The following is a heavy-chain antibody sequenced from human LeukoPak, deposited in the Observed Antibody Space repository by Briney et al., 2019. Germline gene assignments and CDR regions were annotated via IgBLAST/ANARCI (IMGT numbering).Heavy chain of an antibody. CDR1: GGSFSGYY. J-gene: IGHJ4*02. V-gene: IGHV4-34*01. Sequence: PSETLSLTCAVYGGSFSGYYWSWIRQPPGKGLEWIGEINHSGSTNYNPSLESRVTISVDTSKNQFSLKLSSVTAADTAVYYCARGVGYCSGGSCYCDYWGQGTLVTVSS. CDR2: INHSGST. CDR3: ARGVGYCSGGSCYCDY. D-gene: IGHD2-15*01.